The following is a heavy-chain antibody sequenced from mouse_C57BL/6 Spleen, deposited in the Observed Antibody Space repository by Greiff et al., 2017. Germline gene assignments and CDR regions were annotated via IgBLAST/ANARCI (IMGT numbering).Heavy chain of an antibody. CDR1: GYTFTSYW. Sequence: QVQLQQPGAELVKPGASVTLSCKASGYTFTSYWLHWVKQRPGQGLEWIGMFHPNSGSTHYNEEFKSKATLTVDKSSSTAYMQLSSLTSEDCAVYYGARGGDYGGYGSQGTILAVST. D-gene: IGHD2-4*01. CDR3: ARGGDYGGY. J-gene: IGHJ2*01. CDR2: FHPNSGST. V-gene: IGHV1-64*01.